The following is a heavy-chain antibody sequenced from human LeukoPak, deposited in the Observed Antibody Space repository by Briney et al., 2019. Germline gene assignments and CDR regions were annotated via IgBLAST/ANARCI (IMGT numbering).Heavy chain of an antibody. CDR2: IYYSGTT. D-gene: IGHD2-2*01. J-gene: IGHJ6*02. CDR1: GGSISSGGYY. V-gene: IGHV4-31*03. CDR3: ARFVVPAALAPLYYYGMDV. Sequence: PSQTLSLTCTVSGGSISSGGYYWSWIRQHPGKGLEWIGYIYYSGTTYYNPSLKSRVTISIDTSKNQFSLRLSSVTAADTAVYYCARFVVPAALAPLYYYGMDVWGQGTTVTVSS.